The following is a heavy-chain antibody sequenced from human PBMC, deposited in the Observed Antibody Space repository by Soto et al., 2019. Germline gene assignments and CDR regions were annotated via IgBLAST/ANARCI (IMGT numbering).Heavy chain of an antibody. CDR1: GYTFTSYG. V-gene: IGHV1-18*04. CDR3: ARDRGRYSYGPTLFDY. D-gene: IGHD5-18*01. J-gene: IGHJ4*02. Sequence: GASVKVSCKASGYTFTSYGISWVRQAPGQGLEWMGWISAYNGNTNYAQKLQGRVTMTTDTSTSTAYMELRSLRSDDTAVYYCARDRGRYSYGPTLFDYWGQGTLVTVSS. CDR2: ISAYNGNT.